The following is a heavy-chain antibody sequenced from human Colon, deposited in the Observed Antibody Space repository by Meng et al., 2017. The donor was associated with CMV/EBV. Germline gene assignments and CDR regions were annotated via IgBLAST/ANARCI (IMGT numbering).Heavy chain of an antibody. CDR3: ARDELTLISDAGLGYFRLDP. CDR2: INHSGST. J-gene: IGHJ5*02. V-gene: IGHV4-34*01. Sequence: SETLSLTCAVYGGSFSGYYWSWIRQPPGKGLEWIGEINHSGSTNYNPSLKSRVTISVDTSKNQFSLKLSSVTAADTAIYYCARDELTLISDAGLGYFRLDPWGQGTLVTVSS. CDR1: GGSFSGYY. D-gene: IGHD1-1*01.